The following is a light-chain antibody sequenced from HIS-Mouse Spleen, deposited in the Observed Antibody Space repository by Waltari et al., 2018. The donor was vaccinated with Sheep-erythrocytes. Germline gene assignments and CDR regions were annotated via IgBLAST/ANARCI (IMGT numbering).Light chain of an antibody. J-gene: IGLJ3*02. V-gene: IGLV2-23*01. Sequence: QSALTQPASVSGSPGQSITISCTGTSSDVGSYNLVSWYQQHPGKAPKLRIYEGSKRPSGVSNRFSGSKSGNPASLTIAGRQAEDEADYYCCSYAGSSTPWVFGGGTKLTVL. CDR1: SSDVGSYNL. CDR2: EGS. CDR3: CSYAGSSTPWV.